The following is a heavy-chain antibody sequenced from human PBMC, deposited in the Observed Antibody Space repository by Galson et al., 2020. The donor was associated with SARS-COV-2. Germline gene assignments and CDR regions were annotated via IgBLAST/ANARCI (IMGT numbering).Heavy chain of an antibody. J-gene: IGHJ6*02. CDR1: GFTFSSYA. CDR2: ISGSGGST. D-gene: IGHD1-26*01. V-gene: IGHV3-23*01. Sequence: GEYLKISCAASGFTFSSYAMSWVRQAPGKGLEWVSAISGSGGSTYYADSVKGRFTISRDNSKNTLYLQMNSLRAEDTAVYYCAKGERGVYYYGMDVWGQGTTVTVSS. CDR3: AKGERGVYYYGMDV.